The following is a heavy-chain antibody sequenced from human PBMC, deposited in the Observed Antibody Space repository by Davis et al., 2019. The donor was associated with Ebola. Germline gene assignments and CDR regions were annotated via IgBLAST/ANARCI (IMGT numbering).Heavy chain of an antibody. Sequence: MPSETLSPTCTVPGGSSSSYYWSWIRQPPGKGLEWIGHIYYSGSTNYNPSLKSRVTISLDTSKNQIPLKLTSVTAADTAVYCCARLAGSWYYYSLDVWGQGTTVTVPS. V-gene: IGHV4-59*01. D-gene: IGHD6-13*01. J-gene: IGHJ6*02. CDR1: GGSSSSYY. CDR2: IYYSGST. CDR3: ARLAGSWYYYSLDV.